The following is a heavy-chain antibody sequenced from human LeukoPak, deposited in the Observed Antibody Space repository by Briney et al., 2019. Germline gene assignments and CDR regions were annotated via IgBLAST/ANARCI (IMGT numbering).Heavy chain of an antibody. V-gene: IGHV1-18*01. Sequence: GASVKVSCKASGYTFINYGISWVRQAPGQGLEWMGWISANSGNTKFAQKVQGRITMTTDTSTSTAHMELRSLTSDDTAVYFCARDRIAAAVLDYWGQGTLVTVSS. J-gene: IGHJ4*02. CDR1: GYTFINYG. D-gene: IGHD6-13*01. CDR2: ISANSGNT. CDR3: ARDRIAAAVLDY.